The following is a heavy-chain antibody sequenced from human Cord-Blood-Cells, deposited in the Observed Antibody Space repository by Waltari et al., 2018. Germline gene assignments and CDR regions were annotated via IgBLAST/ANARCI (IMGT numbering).Heavy chain of an antibody. D-gene: IGHD6-6*01. J-gene: IGHJ3*02. Sequence: QVQLQESGPGLVKPSGTLSLTCAVSGGSISSSNWWSWVRQPPGKGLEWIGEIYHSGSTNYNPSLRRRVTIAVDKSKNQFSLKRSSVTAADTAVYYCARFKGAARPCAFDIWGQGTMVTVSS. CDR3: ARFKGAARPCAFDI. CDR2: IYHSGST. V-gene: IGHV4-4*02. CDR1: GGSISSSNW.